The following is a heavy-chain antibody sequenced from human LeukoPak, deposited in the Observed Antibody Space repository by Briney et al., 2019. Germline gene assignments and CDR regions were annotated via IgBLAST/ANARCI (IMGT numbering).Heavy chain of an antibody. CDR2: IYYSGST. CDR3: ARGTLNDYGDYSLFDY. CDR1: GGSISSGDYY. D-gene: IGHD4-17*01. V-gene: IGHV4-30-4*01. Sequence: PSETLSLTCTVSGGSISSGDYYWSWIRQPPGTGLEWIGYIYYSGSTYYNPSLKSRVTISVDTSKNQFSLKLSSVTAADTAVYYCARGTLNDYGDYSLFDYWGQGTLVTVSS. J-gene: IGHJ4*02.